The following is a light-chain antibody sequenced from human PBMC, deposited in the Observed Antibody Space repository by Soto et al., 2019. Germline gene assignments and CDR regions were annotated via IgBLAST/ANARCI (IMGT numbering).Light chain of an antibody. CDR3: QQYGSSRT. CDR2: GVS. Sequence: EIVLTQSPGTLSLSPGERATLSCRASQSVSSSYLAWYQQKPGQAPRLLIYGVSARATGIPDRFSGSGSGTDFTLTISRLEPEDFAVYYCQQYGSSRTFGQGTKLAIK. J-gene: IGKJ2*01. CDR1: QSVSSSY. V-gene: IGKV3-20*01.